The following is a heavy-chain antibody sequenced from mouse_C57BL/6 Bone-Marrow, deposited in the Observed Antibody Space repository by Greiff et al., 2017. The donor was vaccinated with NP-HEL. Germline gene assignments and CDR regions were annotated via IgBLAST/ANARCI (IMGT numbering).Heavy chain of an antibody. J-gene: IGHJ3*01. CDR3: AKAGTPAWFAY. CDR2: IWRGGST. Sequence: QVQLQQSGPGLVQPSQSLSITCTVSGFSLTSYGVHWVRQSPGKGLEWLGVIWRGGSTDYNAAFMSRLRLPQDNSKSQVFFKMNSLQADDTAMYYGAKAGTPAWFAYWGQGTLVTVSA. D-gene: IGHD4-1*01. V-gene: IGHV2-5*01. CDR1: GFSLTSYG.